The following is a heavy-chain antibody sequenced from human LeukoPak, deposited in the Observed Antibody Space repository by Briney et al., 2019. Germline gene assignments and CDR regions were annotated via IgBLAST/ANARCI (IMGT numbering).Heavy chain of an antibody. CDR3: ARATYYYDSSGYYYWGVYFDY. D-gene: IGHD3-22*01. CDR1: GGPISSGGYY. J-gene: IGHJ4*02. CDR2: IYYSGST. Sequence: PSETLSLTCTVSGGPISSGGYYWSWIRQHPGKGLEWIGYIYYSGSTYYNPSLKSRVTISVDTSKNQFSLKLSSVTAADTAVYYCARATYYYDSSGYYYWGVYFDYWGQGTLVTVSS. V-gene: IGHV4-31*03.